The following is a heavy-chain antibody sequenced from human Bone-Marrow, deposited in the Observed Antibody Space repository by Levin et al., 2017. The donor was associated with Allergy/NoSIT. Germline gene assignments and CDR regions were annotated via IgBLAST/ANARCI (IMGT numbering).Heavy chain of an antibody. CDR1: GGTFSSYA. D-gene: IGHD3-10*01. CDR2: IIPIFGTA. CDR3: ARTFMVQGVIHWFDP. V-gene: IGHV1-69*13. J-gene: IGHJ5*02. Sequence: SVKVSCKASGGTFSSYAISWVRQAPGQGLEWMGGIIPIFGTANYAQKFQGRVTITADESTSTAYMELSSLRSEDTAVYYCARTFMVQGVIHWFDPWGQGTLVTVSS.